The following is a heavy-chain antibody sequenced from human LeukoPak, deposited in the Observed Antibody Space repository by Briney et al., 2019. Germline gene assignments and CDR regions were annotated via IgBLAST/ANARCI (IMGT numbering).Heavy chain of an antibody. CDR2: ISTSTGNI. Sequence: ASVKVSCKASGSTFTSRGISWVRQAPGQGLEWMGGISTSTGNINYAQKLQGRVSMTTDTSTTTVYMELRSLTSDDTAVYYCARSYSSTWYGGLDPWGQGTLVTVSS. D-gene: IGHD6-13*01. CDR1: GSTFTSRG. V-gene: IGHV1-18*01. J-gene: IGHJ5*02. CDR3: ARSYSSTWYGGLDP.